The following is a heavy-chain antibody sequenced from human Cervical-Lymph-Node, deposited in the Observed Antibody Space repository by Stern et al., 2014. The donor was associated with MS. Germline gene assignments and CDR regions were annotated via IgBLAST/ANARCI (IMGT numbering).Heavy chain of an antibody. V-gene: IGHV1-58*01. CDR2: ILVGSGNT. Sequence: QLVESGPEVKKPGTSVKVSCKASGFTFTSSAVPWVRQAPGQRLEWIGWILVGSGNTNYAKKFQERVTITRDMSTSTAYMELSRMRSEDTAVYYCAAEPMYYSDSVGAFDIWGQGTMVTVSS. J-gene: IGHJ3*02. D-gene: IGHD3-22*01. CDR1: GFTFTSSA. CDR3: AAEPMYYSDSVGAFDI.